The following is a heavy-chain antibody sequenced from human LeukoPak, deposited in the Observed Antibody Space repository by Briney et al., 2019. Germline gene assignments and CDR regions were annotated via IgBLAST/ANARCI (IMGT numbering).Heavy chain of an antibody. CDR3: ARDYGDYHFDY. D-gene: IGHD4-17*01. V-gene: IGHV3-30*03. CDR1: GFTFSSYG. CDR2: ISCDGSNK. Sequence: GGSLRLSCAASGFTFSSYGMHWVRQAPGKGLEWVAVISCDGSNKYYADSVKGRFTISRDNSKNTLYLQMNSLRAEDTAVYYCARDYGDYHFDYWGQGTLVTVSS. J-gene: IGHJ4*02.